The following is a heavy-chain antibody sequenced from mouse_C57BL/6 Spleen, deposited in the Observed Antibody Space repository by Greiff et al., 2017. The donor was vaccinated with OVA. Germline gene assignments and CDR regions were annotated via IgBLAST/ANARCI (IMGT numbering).Heavy chain of an antibody. V-gene: IGHV5-4*03. J-gene: IGHJ2*02. D-gene: IGHD4-1*01. CDR1: GFTFSSYA. CDR2: ISDGGSYT. Sequence: EVKLVESGGGLVKPGGSLKLSCAASGFTFSSYAMSWVRQTPEKRLEWVATISDGGSYTYYPDNVKGRFTISRDNAKNILYLQMSHLKSEDTAMYYCARRGTGTDYFDYWGQGTSLTVSS. CDR3: ARRGTGTDYFDY.